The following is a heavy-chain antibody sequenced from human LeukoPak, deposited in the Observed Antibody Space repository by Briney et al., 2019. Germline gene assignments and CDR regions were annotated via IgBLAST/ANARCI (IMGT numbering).Heavy chain of an antibody. V-gene: IGHV3-23*01. Sequence: GGSLRLSCAASGFTFSSYAMSWVRQAPGKGLEWVSAISGSGGSTYYADSVKGRFTISRDNSKNTLYLQMNSLRAEDTAVYYCAKERDYSNYGYYYYYMDVWGKGTTVTVSS. D-gene: IGHD4-11*01. CDR3: AKERDYSNYGYYYYYMDV. CDR1: GFTFSSYA. J-gene: IGHJ6*03. CDR2: ISGSGGST.